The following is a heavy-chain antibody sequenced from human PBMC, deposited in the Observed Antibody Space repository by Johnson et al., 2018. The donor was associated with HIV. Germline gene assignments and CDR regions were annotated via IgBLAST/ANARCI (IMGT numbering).Heavy chain of an antibody. CDR3: AKDMFRWELLDGDTFDI. V-gene: IGHV3-38-3*01. CDR2: ISGGST. CDR1: GFTVSSNE. Sequence: MQLVESGGVAVQPGWSLRLSCAASGFTVSSNEMSWVRQAPGKGLEWVSSISGGSTYYADSRKGSFTISRDNSNNTLFLQMNSLRAEDTALYYCAKDMFRWELLDGDTFDIWGQGTMVTVSS. J-gene: IGHJ3*02. D-gene: IGHD1-26*01.